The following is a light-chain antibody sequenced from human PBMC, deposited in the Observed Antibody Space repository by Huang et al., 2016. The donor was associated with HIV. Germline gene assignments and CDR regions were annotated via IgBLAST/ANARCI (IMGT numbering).Light chain of an antibody. CDR2: TAS. CDR3: QQSFSVPRT. CDR1: QNIGKS. J-gene: IGKJ1*01. Sequence: DIQMTQSPPALSAFVGDRVTFTCRADQNIGKSLNWYQQKSGKAPKLLVYTASTLESGVPSRFSGSGSGSHFTLNITNLKPEDFVTYYCQQSFSVPRTFG. V-gene: IGKV1-39*01.